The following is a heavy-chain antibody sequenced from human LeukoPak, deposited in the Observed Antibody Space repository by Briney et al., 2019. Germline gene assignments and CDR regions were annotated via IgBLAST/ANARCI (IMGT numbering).Heavy chain of an antibody. CDR3: TTGIGNYYYY. Sequence: GESLRLSCAASGSTFSRYCLPWIRQAPGKGLVWVSRAKSDGRNTIYAYFVKGRFTFLRANTKTTLHLQMDRLTAEDTAVYYCTTGIGNYYYYWGQGTLVTVAS. CDR2: AKSDGRNT. CDR1: GSTFSRYC. D-gene: IGHD3-10*01. J-gene: IGHJ4*02. V-gene: IGHV3-74*01.